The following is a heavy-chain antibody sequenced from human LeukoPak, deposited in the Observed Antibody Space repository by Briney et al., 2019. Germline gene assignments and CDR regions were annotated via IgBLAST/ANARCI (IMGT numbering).Heavy chain of an antibody. CDR3: ARGEYYYDGGY. CDR2: IKQDGSEK. J-gene: IGHJ4*02. CDR1: GFTFSNYW. V-gene: IGHV3-7*04. D-gene: IGHD3-22*01. Sequence: PGGSLRLSCAASGFTFSNYWMHWVRQAPGKGLEWVANIKQDGSEKYLVDSVKGRFTISRDNAKNSLYLQMESLRAEDTAVYYCARGEYYYDGGYWGQGTLVTVSS.